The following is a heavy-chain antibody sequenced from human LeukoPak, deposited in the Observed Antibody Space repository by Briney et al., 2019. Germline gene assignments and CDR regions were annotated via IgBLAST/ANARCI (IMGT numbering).Heavy chain of an antibody. CDR3: ARPDSSGHYYVRDGAFDI. Sequence: SETLSLTCTVSGGSISSSSYYWGWIRQPPGKGLEWIGSIYYSGSTYYNPSLKSRVTISVDTSKNQFSLKLSSVTAADTAVYYCARPDSSGHYYVRDGAFDIWGQGTMVTVSS. J-gene: IGHJ3*02. V-gene: IGHV4-39*01. CDR1: GGSISSSSYY. CDR2: IYYSGST. D-gene: IGHD3-22*01.